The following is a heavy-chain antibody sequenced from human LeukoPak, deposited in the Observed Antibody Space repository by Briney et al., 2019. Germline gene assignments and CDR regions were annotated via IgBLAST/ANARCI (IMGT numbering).Heavy chain of an antibody. V-gene: IGHV3-23*01. D-gene: IGHD3-22*01. CDR2: ISVSGVST. J-gene: IGHJ4*02. CDR1: GFTFSSSA. Sequence: GGSLRLSCAASGFTFSSSAMTWVRQAPGKGLEWVSDISVSGVSTYYADSVKGRLTISRDNSKNTLYLQMNSLRAEDTAVYYCAKYDSSGYSDYWGQGTLVTVSS. CDR3: AKYDSSGYSDY.